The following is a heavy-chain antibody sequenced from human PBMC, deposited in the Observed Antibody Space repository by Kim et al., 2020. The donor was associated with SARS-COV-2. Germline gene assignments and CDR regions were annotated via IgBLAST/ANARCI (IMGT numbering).Heavy chain of an antibody. Sequence: PVKGRFTISRDDSRNTLYLQMNSLKTEDTAVYYCTTESITIFGVVTAIGYWGQGTLVTVSS. J-gene: IGHJ4*02. CDR3: TTESITIFGVVTAIGY. V-gene: IGHV3-15*01. D-gene: IGHD3-3*01.